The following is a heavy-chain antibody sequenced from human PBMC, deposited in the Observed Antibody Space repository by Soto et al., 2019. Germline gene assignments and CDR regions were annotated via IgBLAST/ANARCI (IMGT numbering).Heavy chain of an antibody. D-gene: IGHD6-19*01. CDR3: ARGFGWLDY. CDR2: IYSAGSA. V-gene: IGHV3-66*01. CDR1: GFTVSTYY. Sequence: PGGSLRLSCAASGFTVSTYYMSWVRQAPGKGLEWVSVIYSAGSADFANSVKGRFTISRDNSKNTLYLQMGSLRAEDMAVYYCARGFGWLDYWGQGTLVTVSS. J-gene: IGHJ4*02.